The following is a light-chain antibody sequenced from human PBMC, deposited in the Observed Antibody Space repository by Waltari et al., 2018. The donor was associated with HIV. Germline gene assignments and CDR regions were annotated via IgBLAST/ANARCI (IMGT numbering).Light chain of an antibody. CDR2: DAS. CDR1: QGISND. CDR3: QQYGTSPPWYT. Sequence: DIQMTQSPSSLSAYVGDRVTITCQASQGISNDLSWYQQKSGKAPKLLIYDASKLDTGVPSRFSGNGTGTEFTLTITSLQPEDSAVYFCQQYGTSPPWYTFGQGTKLQIK. J-gene: IGKJ2*01. V-gene: IGKV1-33*01.